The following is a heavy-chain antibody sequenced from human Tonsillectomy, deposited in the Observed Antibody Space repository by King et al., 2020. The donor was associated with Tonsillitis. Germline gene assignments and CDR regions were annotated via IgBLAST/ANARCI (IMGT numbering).Heavy chain of an antibody. CDR3: AKDRGYSDGTTNFDY. Sequence: DVQLVESGGGLVQPGRSLRLSCAASGFIFDDYAMHWVRQAPGKGLEWVSGISWNSGSIGYADSVKGRFTISRDNAKNSLYLQMNSLRAEDTALYYCAKDRGYSDGTTNFDYWGQGTLVTVSS. D-gene: IGHD5-18*01. CDR2: ISWNSGSI. CDR1: GFIFDDYA. J-gene: IGHJ4*02. V-gene: IGHV3-9*01.